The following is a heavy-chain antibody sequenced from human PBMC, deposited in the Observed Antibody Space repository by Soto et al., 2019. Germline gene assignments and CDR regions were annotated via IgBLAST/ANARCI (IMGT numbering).Heavy chain of an antibody. CDR1: GFPFSSYA. CDR2: ISGSGTIT. Sequence: EVQLLVSGGGLVQPGGSLRLSCAASGFPFSSYAMTWVRQAPGKGLEWVSGISGSGTITYDADSVKGRFTISRDKSKNTLYLQMNSLRADDTDVYYCAKSLSASPNYFFDSWGQGTLVTVSS. V-gene: IGHV3-23*01. J-gene: IGHJ4*02. D-gene: IGHD1-1*01. CDR3: AKSLSASPNYFFDS.